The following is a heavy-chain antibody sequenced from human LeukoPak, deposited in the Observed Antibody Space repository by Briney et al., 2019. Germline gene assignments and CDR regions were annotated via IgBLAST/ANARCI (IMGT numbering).Heavy chain of an antibody. CDR2: ISAYNGNT. J-gene: IGHJ5*02. Sequence: ASVKVSCKASGYTFTSYGISWVRQAPGQGLEWMGWISAYNGNTNYAQKLQGRVTMTTDTSTSTAYMELRSLRSDDTAGYYCARDVAAPERNWFDPWGQGTLVTVSS. D-gene: IGHD6-6*01. V-gene: IGHV1-18*01. CDR1: GYTFTSYG. CDR3: ARDVAAPERNWFDP.